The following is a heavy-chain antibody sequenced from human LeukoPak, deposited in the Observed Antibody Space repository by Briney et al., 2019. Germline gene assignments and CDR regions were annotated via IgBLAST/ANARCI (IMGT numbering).Heavy chain of an antibody. J-gene: IGHJ4*02. D-gene: IGHD3-16*01. V-gene: IGHV3-53*04. CDR2: IYSDGST. Sequence: GGSLRLSCAASGFTFSDYILDWVRQAPGKGLEWVSVIYSDGSTFYADSVKGRFTISRHNSKNTLDLQMNSLRPDDTAVYYCARAVGEGWVDYWGQGTLVTVSS. CDR3: ARAVGEGWVDY. CDR1: GFTFSDYI.